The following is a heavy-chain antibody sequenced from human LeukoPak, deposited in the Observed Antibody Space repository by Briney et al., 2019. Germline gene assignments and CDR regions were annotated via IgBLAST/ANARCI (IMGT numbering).Heavy chain of an antibody. V-gene: IGHV3-23*01. CDR3: AKTAAGRHSSSTPCYPFDS. Sequence: TGGSLRLSCVASGFTFSSYAMGWVRQAPGKGLEWVSVISGSSSSAHYADSVMGRFTISRDNSKNTVYLQINSLRVEDAAVHYCAKTAAGRHSSSTPCYPFDSWGQGPLVTVSS. CDR1: GFTFSSYA. J-gene: IGHJ4*02. CDR2: ISGSSSSA. D-gene: IGHD2-2*01.